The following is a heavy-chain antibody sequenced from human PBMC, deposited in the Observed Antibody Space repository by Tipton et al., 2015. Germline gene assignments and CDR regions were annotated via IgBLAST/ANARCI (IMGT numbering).Heavy chain of an antibody. V-gene: IGHV4-59*01. CDR2: IYYSGST. J-gene: IGHJ4*02. D-gene: IGHD1-14*01. CDR1: SGSISSYY. Sequence: TLSLTCTVSSGSISSYYWSWIRQPPGKGLEWIGYIYYSGSTNYNPSLKSRVTISVDTSKNQFSLKLSSVTAADTAVYYCARATGAGHFDYWGQGTLVTVSS. CDR3: ARATGAGHFDY.